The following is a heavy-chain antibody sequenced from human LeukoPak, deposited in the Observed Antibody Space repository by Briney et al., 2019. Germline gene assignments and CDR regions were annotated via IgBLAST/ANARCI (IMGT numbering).Heavy chain of an antibody. CDR3: ARHIGGGIEDMDV. Sequence: SETLSLTRTVSGGSIGTYHWSWIRQSPGKGLEWIGYIYVTGTRYNPYLQSRVTISVDTSRNQFFLKMSSVTAADTAVYYCARHIGGGIEDMDVWGKGTKVTVSS. CDR2: IYVTGT. D-gene: IGHD3-16*02. CDR1: GGSIGTYH. J-gene: IGHJ6*03. V-gene: IGHV4-59*08.